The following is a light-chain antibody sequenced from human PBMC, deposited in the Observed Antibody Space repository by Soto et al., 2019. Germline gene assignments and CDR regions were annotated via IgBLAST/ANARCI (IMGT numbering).Light chain of an antibody. Sequence: DIQISQSPSSLSSSVVDRVTITCRAGQSISSYLNWYQQKVGKAPKLLIYAASTLQSGVPSRFRGSGSGTDFTLTISSLQPEDFATYYCQQSYSTSITFGQGTRLEIK. J-gene: IGKJ5*01. CDR1: QSISSY. CDR2: AAS. CDR3: QQSYSTSIT. V-gene: IGKV1-39*01.